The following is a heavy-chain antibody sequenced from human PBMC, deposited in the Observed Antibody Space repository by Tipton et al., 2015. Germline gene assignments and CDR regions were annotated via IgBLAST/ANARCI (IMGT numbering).Heavy chain of an antibody. CDR2: IHGDGTT. V-gene: IGHV3-53*01. J-gene: IGHJ6*02. CDR1: GVTVSNNH. CDR3: AKGVAYYYAMDV. Sequence: SLRLSCAASGVTVSNNHMMWDRQAPGKGLECVSVIHGDGTTYYADSVNGRFTISRDNSKNTLYLQMNSLRAEDTAVYYCAKGVAYYYAMDVWGQGTTVTVSS. D-gene: IGHD2-15*01.